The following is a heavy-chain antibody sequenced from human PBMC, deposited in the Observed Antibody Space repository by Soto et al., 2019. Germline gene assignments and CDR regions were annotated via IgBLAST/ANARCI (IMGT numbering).Heavy chain of an antibody. CDR2: IIPIFGTA. Sequence: ASVKVSCKASGGTFSSYAISWVRQAPGQGLEWMGGIIPIFGTANYAQKFQGRVTITADKSTSTAYMELSSLRSEDTAVYYCARGLNTVTSGYYYGMDVWGQGTTVTV. D-gene: IGHD4-17*01. CDR3: ARGLNTVTSGYYYGMDV. CDR1: GGTFSSYA. J-gene: IGHJ6*02. V-gene: IGHV1-69*06.